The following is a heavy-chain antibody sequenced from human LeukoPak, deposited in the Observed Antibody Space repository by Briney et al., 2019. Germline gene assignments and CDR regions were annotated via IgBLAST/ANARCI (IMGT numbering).Heavy chain of an antibody. D-gene: IGHD3-22*01. CDR3: ARFDYYDSSGYFDY. V-gene: IGHV3-7*04. J-gene: IGHJ4*02. Sequence: GGSLRLSCTASGFXFGDYAISWVRQAPGKGLEWVANIKQDGSEKYYVDSVKGRFTISRDNAKNSLYLQMNSLRAEDTAVYYCARFDYYDSSGYFDYWGQGTLVTVSS. CDR2: IKQDGSEK. CDR1: GFXFGDYA.